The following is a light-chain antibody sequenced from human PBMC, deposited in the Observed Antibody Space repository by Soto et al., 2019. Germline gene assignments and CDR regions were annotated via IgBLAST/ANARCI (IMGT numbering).Light chain of an antibody. CDR1: QSVRNNY. CDR2: GAS. V-gene: IGKV3-20*01. J-gene: IGKJ4*01. CDR3: QQYGSSPPLS. Sequence: EIVLTQSPGTLSLSPGERATLSCRAIQSVRNNYLAWYQQKPGQAPSLLIYGASIRATGTPDRFSGSGSGTDFTLTISRLEPEDFAVYYCQQYGSSPPLSFGGGTKVDI.